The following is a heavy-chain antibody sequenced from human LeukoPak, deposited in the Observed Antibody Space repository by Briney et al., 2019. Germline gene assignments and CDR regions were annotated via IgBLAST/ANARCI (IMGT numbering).Heavy chain of an antibody. CDR3: AKGPYEWELRVEFDY. CDR2: TSWNSGSI. V-gene: IGHV3-9*01. CDR1: GFTFDDYA. Sequence: PGGSLRLSCAASGFTFDDYAMHWVWQAPGKGLEWVSGTSWNSGSIGYADSVKGRFTISRDNAKNSLYLQMNSLRAEDTALYYCAKGPYEWELRVEFDYWGQGTLVTVSS. D-gene: IGHD1-26*01. J-gene: IGHJ4*02.